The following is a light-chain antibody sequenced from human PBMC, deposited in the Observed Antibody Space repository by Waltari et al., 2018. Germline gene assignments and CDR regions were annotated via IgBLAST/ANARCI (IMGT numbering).Light chain of an antibody. CDR3: CSYVGRNVI. CDR2: DVT. CDR1: NNF. V-gene: IGLV2-11*01. J-gene: IGLJ2*01. Sequence: QSDLTQPRSVSGSPGQPATTSGTVTNNFVSWYQQRPGKVPSLIIFDVTKRPSGVPERFSGSKSGITASLTISGLQAEDEADYYCCSYVGRNVIFGGGTKLTVL.